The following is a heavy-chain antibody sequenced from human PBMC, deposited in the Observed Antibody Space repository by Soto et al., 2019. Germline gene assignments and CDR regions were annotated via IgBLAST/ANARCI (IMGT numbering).Heavy chain of an antibody. CDR1: GFTFRSYV. CDR2: TSYDGSDK. CDR3: ARWGTTGGLDV. Sequence: QVHLVESGGGVVQPGTSLRVSCVGSGFTFRSYVIHWVRQAPGKGLEWVALTSYDGSDKYYDDSVRGRFTISRDSSRNTVDLQMDSLRLEDTALYYCARWGTTGGLDVWGQGTLVSV. V-gene: IGHV3-30*19. D-gene: IGHD3-16*01. J-gene: IGHJ1*01.